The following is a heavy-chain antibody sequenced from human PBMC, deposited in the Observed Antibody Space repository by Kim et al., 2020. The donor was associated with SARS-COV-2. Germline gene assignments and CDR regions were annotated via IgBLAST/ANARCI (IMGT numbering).Heavy chain of an antibody. Sequence: GGSLRLSCAVSRFTFNNYWINWVRHAPGKGLVWVSRISSDGGITNYADSVKGRFTMSRDNAENTLYLQMNSLRAEDTAVYYCARGFFRGGFDVWGQGTTVTVSS. CDR3: ARGFFRGGFDV. CDR1: RFTFNNYW. V-gene: IGHV3-74*01. J-gene: IGHJ6*02. CDR2: ISSDGGIT. D-gene: IGHD3-3*01.